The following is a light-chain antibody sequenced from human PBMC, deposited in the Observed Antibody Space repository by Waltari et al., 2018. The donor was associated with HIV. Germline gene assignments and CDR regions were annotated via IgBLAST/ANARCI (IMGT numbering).Light chain of an antibody. Sequence: QSALTQPTSVSGSPGQSITISCTGTSSDIGGYNYVSWYQQHPGKAPKLMIYDVTNRPSGVSNRFSGSKSGNTASLTISKLQAEDEADYYCTSYTIISTPVVFGGGTKLTVL. J-gene: IGLJ2*01. CDR1: SSDIGGYNY. CDR3: TSYTIISTPVV. CDR2: DVT. V-gene: IGLV2-14*03.